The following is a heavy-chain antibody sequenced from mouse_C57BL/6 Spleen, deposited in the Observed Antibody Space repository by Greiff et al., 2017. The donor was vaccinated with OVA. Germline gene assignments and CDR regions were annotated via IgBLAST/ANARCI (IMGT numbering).Heavy chain of an antibody. V-gene: IGHV5-17*01. CDR2: ISSGSSTI. D-gene: IGHD2-4*01. CDR1: GFTFSDYG. Sequence: EVKLVESGGGLVKPGGSLKLSCAASGFTFSDYGMHWVRQAPEKGLEWVAYISSGSSTIYYPDTVKGRFTISRDHAKNTLFLQMTRLRSEDTAMYYCARPTSTMITTRCAYWGQGTLVTVSA. CDR3: ARPTSTMITTRCAY. J-gene: IGHJ3*01.